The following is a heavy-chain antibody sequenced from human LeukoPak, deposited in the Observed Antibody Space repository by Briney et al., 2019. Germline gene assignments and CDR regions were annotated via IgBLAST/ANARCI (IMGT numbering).Heavy chain of an antibody. D-gene: IGHD2-15*01. CDR3: AKDICSPGTYGGMDV. CDR1: GFTFSSYG. V-gene: IGHV3-30*18. CDR2: ISYDGSNN. Sequence: GGSLRLSCAASGFTFSSYGMHWVRQAPGKGLEWVTLISYDGSNNYYAGSVKGRFTISRDNSKNTLDLQMNSLRAEDTAVYYCAKDICSPGTYGGMDVWGKGTTVTVSS. J-gene: IGHJ6*04.